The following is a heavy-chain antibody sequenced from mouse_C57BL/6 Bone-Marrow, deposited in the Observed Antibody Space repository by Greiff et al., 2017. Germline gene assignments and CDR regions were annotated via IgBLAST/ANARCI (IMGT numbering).Heavy chain of an antibody. CDR2: INPYNGGT. Sequence: VQLKQSGPVLVKPGASVKMSCKASGYTFTDYYMNWVKQSHGKSLEWIGVINPYNGGTSYNQKFKGKATLTVDKSSSTAYMELNSLTSEDSAVYYCARGYYPYYYGMDYWGQGTSVTVSS. CDR3: ARGYYPYYYGMDY. V-gene: IGHV1-19*01. D-gene: IGHD2-3*01. CDR1: GYTFTDYY. J-gene: IGHJ4*01.